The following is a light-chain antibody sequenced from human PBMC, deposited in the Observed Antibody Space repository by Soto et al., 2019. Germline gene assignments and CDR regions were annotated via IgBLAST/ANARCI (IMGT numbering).Light chain of an antibody. Sequence: QSALTQPPSASGSPGQSVTISCTGTSSDVGGYNYVSWYQQHPGKAPKLMIYEISKRPPGVPDRFSDSKSGKTACLTVSGLQAEAEADYYCRSYAGSNNFVFGTGTKLTVL. V-gene: IGLV2-8*01. CDR2: EIS. CDR1: SSDVGGYNY. J-gene: IGLJ1*01. CDR3: RSYAGSNNFV.